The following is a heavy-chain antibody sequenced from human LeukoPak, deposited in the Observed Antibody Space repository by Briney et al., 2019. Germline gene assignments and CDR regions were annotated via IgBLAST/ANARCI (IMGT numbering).Heavy chain of an antibody. V-gene: IGHV1-24*01. D-gene: IGHD6-19*01. Sequence: ASVKVSCKVSGYTVTELSIHWVRLAPGKGLEWMGGFDLEEGETIYAQKFQGRVTMTDDTSTDTAYMELSSLRSEDTAVYYCAVVRGMAMAAASPNYYYAMDVWGQGTMVTVSS. CDR2: FDLEEGET. CDR3: AVVRGMAMAAASPNYYYAMDV. CDR1: GYTVTELS. J-gene: IGHJ6*02.